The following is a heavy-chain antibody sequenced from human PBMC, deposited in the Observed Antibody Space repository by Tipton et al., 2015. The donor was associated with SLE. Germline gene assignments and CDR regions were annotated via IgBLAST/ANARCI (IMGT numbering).Heavy chain of an antibody. CDR3: ARGRYYDYVWGSFTPDY. Sequence: SLRLSCAASGFTFNSYSMNWVRQAPGKGLEWVSYISGSSNTIYYADSVKGRFTISRDNAKNSLYLQMNSLRAEDTAVYYCARGRYYDYVWGSFTPDYWGQGTLVTVSS. CDR1: GFTFNSYS. J-gene: IGHJ4*02. CDR2: ISGSSNTI. V-gene: IGHV3-48*04. D-gene: IGHD3-16*01.